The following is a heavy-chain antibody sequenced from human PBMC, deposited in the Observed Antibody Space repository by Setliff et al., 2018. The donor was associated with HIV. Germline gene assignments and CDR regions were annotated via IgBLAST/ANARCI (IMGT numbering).Heavy chain of an antibody. CDR3: ARETGSYSSGWYWGDAIDI. J-gene: IGHJ3*02. CDR2: IYPSGST. CDR1: GGSISSGNYY. D-gene: IGHD6-19*01. Sequence: SETLSLTCTVSGGSISSGNYYWSWVRQPAGKGLEWIGRIYPSGSTNYNPSLKSRVTISLDASKNHFSLKVKSVTAADTAVYYCARETGSYSSGWYWGDAIDIWGQGTMVTVSS. V-gene: IGHV4-61*02.